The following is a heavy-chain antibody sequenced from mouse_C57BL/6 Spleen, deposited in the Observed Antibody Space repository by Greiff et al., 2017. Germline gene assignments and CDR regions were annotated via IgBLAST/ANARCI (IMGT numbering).Heavy chain of an antibody. CDR2: IRLKSDNYAT. V-gene: IGHV6-3*01. CDR1: GFTFSNYW. Sequence: EVKLMESGGGLVQPGGSMKLSCVASGFTFSNYWMNWVRQSPEKGLEWVAQIRLKSDNYATHYAESVKGRFTISRDDSKSSVYLQMNNLRAEDTGIYYCTRVYYDYDGPWFAYWGQGTLVTVSA. D-gene: IGHD2-4*01. CDR3: TRVYYDYDGPWFAY. J-gene: IGHJ3*01.